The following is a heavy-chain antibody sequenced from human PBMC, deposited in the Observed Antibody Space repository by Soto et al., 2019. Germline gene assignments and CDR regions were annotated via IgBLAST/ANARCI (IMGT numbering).Heavy chain of an antibody. Sequence: XAVKFACNASGYAFTSYGINWVRQATGQGLEWMGWMNPNGGNTGYAQKFQGRVTMTRNTSISTAYMELNSLRSEDTAVYYCARGQGSSSYFGSYYYYGMDVWGQGTTVTVSS. CDR3: ARGQGSSSYFGSYYYYGMDV. CDR1: GYAFTSYG. J-gene: IGHJ6*02. V-gene: IGHV1-8*01. D-gene: IGHD6-6*01. CDR2: MNPNGGNT.